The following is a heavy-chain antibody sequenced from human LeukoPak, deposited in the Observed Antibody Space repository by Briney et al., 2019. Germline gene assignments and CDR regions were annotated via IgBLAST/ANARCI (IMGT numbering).Heavy chain of an antibody. CDR3: ARFSRLGSVFSDY. J-gene: IGHJ4*02. V-gene: IGHV1-2*02. CDR1: GYTFTGYY. CDR2: INPNSGGT. D-gene: IGHD3-10*01. Sequence: ASVKVSCKASGYTFTGYYMHWVRQAPGQGLEWMGWINPNSGGTNYAQKFQGRVTMTRDTSTSTVYMELSSLRSEDTAVYYCARFSRLGSVFSDYWGQGTLVTVSS.